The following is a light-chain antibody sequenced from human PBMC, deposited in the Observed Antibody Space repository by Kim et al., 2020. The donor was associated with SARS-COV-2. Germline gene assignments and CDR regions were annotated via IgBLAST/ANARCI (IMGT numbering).Light chain of an antibody. V-gene: IGKV1-39*01. CDR1: QGIIRY. CDR2: ETS. CDR3: QQGFSTPT. J-gene: IGKJ4*01. Sequence: EIQMTQSPSSLSASVGDRVTITCRASQGIIRYLNWYQYKPGKAPKLLIYETSNLQSGVPSRFSGSVSGTDFTLAISSMQPEDFATYYCQQGFSTPTFGGGTKVDIK.